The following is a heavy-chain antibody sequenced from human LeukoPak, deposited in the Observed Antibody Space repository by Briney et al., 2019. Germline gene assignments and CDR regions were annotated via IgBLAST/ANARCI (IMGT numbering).Heavy chain of an antibody. V-gene: IGHV3-33*01. J-gene: IGHJ4*01. CDR3: ARDRGLRFLDY. D-gene: IGHD4-17*01. CDR1: GFTFSSYG. CDR2: IWYDGSNK. Sequence: GGSLRLSCAASGFTFSSYGMHWVRQAPGKGLERVAVIWYDGSNKYYADSVKGRFTISRDNSKNTLYLQMNSLRAEDTAVYYCARDRGLRFLDYWGHGTLVTVSS.